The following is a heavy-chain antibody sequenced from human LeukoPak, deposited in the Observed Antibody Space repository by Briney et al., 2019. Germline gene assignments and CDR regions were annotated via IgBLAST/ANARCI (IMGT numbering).Heavy chain of an antibody. CDR3: TTEGGFWGYHAFDL. CDR1: GFSFSKAW. CDR2: VRSEAKGGTT. Sequence: PGGSLRLSCAASGFSFSKAWMSWVRQAPGKGLEWVGRVRSEAKGGTTDYVAPVKGRFSISRDDSANTLYLQMNSLNTEDTAVYFCTTEGGFWGYHAFDLWGRGTTVTVSS. D-gene: IGHD7-27*01. V-gene: IGHV3-15*01. J-gene: IGHJ3*01.